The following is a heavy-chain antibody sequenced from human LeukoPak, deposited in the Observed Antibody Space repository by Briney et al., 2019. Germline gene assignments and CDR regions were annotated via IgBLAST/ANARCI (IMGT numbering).Heavy chain of an antibody. J-gene: IGHJ5*02. CDR2: INHSGST. CDR3: ARGLRLHRSWGNWFDP. D-gene: IGHD6-6*01. CDR1: GGSFSGYY. Sequence: SETLSLTCAVYGGSFSGYYWSWIRQPPGKGLEWIGEINHSGSTNYNPSLKSRVTISVDTSKNQFSLKLSSVTAADTAVYYCARGLRLHRSWGNWFDPWGQGTLVTVSS. V-gene: IGHV4-34*01.